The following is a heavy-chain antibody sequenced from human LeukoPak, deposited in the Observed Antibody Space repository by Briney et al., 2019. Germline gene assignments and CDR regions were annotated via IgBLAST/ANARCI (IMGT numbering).Heavy chain of an antibody. V-gene: IGHV4-39*07. CDR1: GGSISSYY. Sequence: SETLSLTCTVSGGSISSYYWGWIRQPPGKGLEWIGSIYYSGSTYYNPSLKSRVTISVDTSKNQFSLKLSSVTAADTAVYYCARVGQTYYDFWSGFNWFDPWGQGTLVTVSS. J-gene: IGHJ5*02. CDR3: ARVGQTYYDFWSGFNWFDP. CDR2: IYYSGST. D-gene: IGHD3-3*01.